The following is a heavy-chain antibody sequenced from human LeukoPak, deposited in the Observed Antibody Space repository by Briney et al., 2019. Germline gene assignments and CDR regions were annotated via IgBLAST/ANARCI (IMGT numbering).Heavy chain of an antibody. Sequence: SVKVSCKASGGTFSSYAISWVRQAPGQGHEWMGRIIPIFGTANCAQKFQGRVTITTDESTSTAYMELSSLRSEDTAVYYCAGVVPAARAPSYYFDYWGQGTLVTVSS. D-gene: IGHD2-2*01. CDR1: GGTFSSYA. CDR3: AGVVPAARAPSYYFDY. J-gene: IGHJ4*02. CDR2: IIPIFGTA. V-gene: IGHV1-69*05.